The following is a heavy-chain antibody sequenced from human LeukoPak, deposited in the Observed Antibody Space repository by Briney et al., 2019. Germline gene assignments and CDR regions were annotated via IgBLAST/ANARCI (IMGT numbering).Heavy chain of an antibody. Sequence: GGSLRLSRAASGFTFSSYGMHWVRQAPGKGLEWVAVISYDGSNKYYADSVKGRFTISRDNSKNTLYLQMNSLRAEDTAVYYCAKGPFRVAATDYYYYYGMDVWGQGTTVTVSS. J-gene: IGHJ6*02. CDR3: AKGPFRVAATDYYYYYGMDV. D-gene: IGHD2-15*01. CDR2: ISYDGSNK. V-gene: IGHV3-30*18. CDR1: GFTFSSYG.